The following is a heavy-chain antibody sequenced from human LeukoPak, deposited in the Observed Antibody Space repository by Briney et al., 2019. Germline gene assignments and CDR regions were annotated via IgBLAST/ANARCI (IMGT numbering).Heavy chain of an antibody. V-gene: IGHV3-7*01. CDR1: GFTFRNYW. J-gene: IGHJ4*02. D-gene: IGHD6-6*01. CDR3: SRESFAARWD. CDR2: IKQDGSEK. Sequence: GGSLRLSCTASGFTFRNYWMSWVRQAPGKGLEWVANIKQDGSEKYYVDSVKGRFTISRDNANNLVYLQMNSLRAEDTAVYYCSRESFAARWDWGQGTLVTVSS.